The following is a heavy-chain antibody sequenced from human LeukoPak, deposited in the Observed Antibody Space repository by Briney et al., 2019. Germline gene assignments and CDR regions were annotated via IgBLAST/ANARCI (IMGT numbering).Heavy chain of an antibody. Sequence: SETLSLTCTVSGDSISIYYWSWIRQPAGKGLEWIGRIYTSGSTNYNPSLKSRVTMSVDTSKNQFSLKLSSVTAADTAVYYCAREASGSYHYYYYYYMDVWGKGTTVTISS. CDR1: GDSISIYY. V-gene: IGHV4-4*07. J-gene: IGHJ6*03. CDR3: AREASGSYHYYYYYYMDV. D-gene: IGHD1-26*01. CDR2: IYTSGST.